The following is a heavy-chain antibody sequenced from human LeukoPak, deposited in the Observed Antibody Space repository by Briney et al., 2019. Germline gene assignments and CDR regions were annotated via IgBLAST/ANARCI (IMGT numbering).Heavy chain of an antibody. Sequence: SETLSLTCTVSGGSISSYYWSWIRQPPGKGLEWIGYIYTSGSTNYNPSLKRRVTISVDPSKNQFSLKLSSVTAADTAVYYCARHHTIYYYYMDVWGKGTTVTVSS. CDR1: GGSISSYY. CDR2: IYTSGST. J-gene: IGHJ6*03. CDR3: ARHHTIYYYYMDV. D-gene: IGHD1-14*01. V-gene: IGHV4-4*09.